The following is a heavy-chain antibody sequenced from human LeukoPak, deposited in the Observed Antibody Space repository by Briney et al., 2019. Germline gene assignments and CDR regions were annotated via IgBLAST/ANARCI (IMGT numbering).Heavy chain of an antibody. J-gene: IGHJ6*03. V-gene: IGHV3-23*01. Sequence: PGGSLRLSCAASGFTFSSYAMSWVRQAPGEGLEWVSAISGSGGSTYYADSVKGRFTISRDNSKNTLYLQMNSLRAEDTAVYYCAKWDHSGWHGNYDYYMGVWGKGTPVTVSS. CDR1: GFTFSSYA. CDR2: ISGSGGST. CDR3: AKWDHSGWHGNYDYYMGV. D-gene: IGHD6-19*01.